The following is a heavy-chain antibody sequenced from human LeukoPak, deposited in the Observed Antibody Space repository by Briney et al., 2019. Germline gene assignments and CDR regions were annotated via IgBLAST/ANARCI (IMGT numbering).Heavy chain of an antibody. CDR3: AKDFYPSGYTYGFLDY. D-gene: IGHD5-18*01. Sequence: HAGGSLRLSCSASGFTFTAYSMNWVRLAPGKGLQWVSYIDRSSTNIYYADSVKGRFSISRDNSKNTLYLQMNSLRADDTAVYYCAKDFYPSGYTYGFLDYWGPGTLVTVSS. V-gene: IGHV3-48*01. J-gene: IGHJ4*02. CDR2: IDRSSTNI. CDR1: GFTFTAYS.